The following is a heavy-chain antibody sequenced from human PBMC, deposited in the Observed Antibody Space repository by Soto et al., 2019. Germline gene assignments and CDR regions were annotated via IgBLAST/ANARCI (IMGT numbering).Heavy chain of an antibody. D-gene: IGHD4-17*01. CDR1: GGSISSGDYY. J-gene: IGHJ4*02. Sequence: QVQLQESGPGLVKPSQTLSLTCTVSGGSISSGDYYWSWIRQPPGKGLEWIGYIYYSGSTYYHPSLKSRVTISVDTSSNHFSLKLRSVPAADTAVYYCALKSTVTYGGLGYWGQGTLVTVSS. CDR2: IYYSGST. CDR3: ALKSTVTYGGLGY. V-gene: IGHV4-30-4*01.